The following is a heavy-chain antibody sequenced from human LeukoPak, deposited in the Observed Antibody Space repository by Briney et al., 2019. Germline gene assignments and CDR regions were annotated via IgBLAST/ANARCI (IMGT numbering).Heavy chain of an antibody. CDR3: AREGIVVVPAAMIHYYGMDV. CDR1: GYTFTSYA. V-gene: IGHV7-4-1*02. J-gene: IGHJ6*02. Sequence: ASVKVSCKASGYTFTSYAMNWVRQAPGQGLEWMGWINTNTGNPTYAQGFTGRFVFSLDTSVSTAYLQISSLKAEDTAVYYCAREGIVVVPAAMIHYYGMDVWGQGTTVTVSS. CDR2: INTNTGNP. D-gene: IGHD2-2*01.